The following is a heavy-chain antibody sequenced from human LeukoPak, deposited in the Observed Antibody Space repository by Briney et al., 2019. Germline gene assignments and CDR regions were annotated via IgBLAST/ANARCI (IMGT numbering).Heavy chain of an antibody. Sequence: GASVKVSCKASGYTFTSYDINWVRQATGQGLEWMGWMNPNSGNTGYAQKFQGRVTMTRNTSISTAYMELSSLRSEDTAVYYRARGFRGSGSYWYWGQGTLVTVSS. J-gene: IGHJ4*02. CDR1: GYTFTSYD. CDR2: MNPNSGNT. CDR3: ARGFRGSGSYWY. V-gene: IGHV1-8*01. D-gene: IGHD3-10*01.